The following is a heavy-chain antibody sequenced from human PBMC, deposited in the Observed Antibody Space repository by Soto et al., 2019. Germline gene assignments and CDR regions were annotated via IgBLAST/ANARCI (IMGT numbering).Heavy chain of an antibody. CDR1: GFPFSSYA. Sequence: GGSLRLVFAASGFPFSSYAMSWVRQAPGTGLEWGSAISGSGGSTYYADSVKGRFTISRDNSKNTLYLQMNSLRAEDTAVYYCAKDWIRFLEWLPWGDYYYGMDVWGQGTTVTVSS. J-gene: IGHJ6*02. D-gene: IGHD3-3*01. CDR3: AKDWIRFLEWLPWGDYYYGMDV. V-gene: IGHV3-23*01. CDR2: ISGSGGST.